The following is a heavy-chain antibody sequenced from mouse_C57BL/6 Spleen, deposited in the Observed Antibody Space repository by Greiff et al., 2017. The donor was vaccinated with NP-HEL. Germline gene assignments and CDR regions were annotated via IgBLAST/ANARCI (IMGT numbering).Heavy chain of an antibody. D-gene: IGHD1-1*01. CDR2: IWGDGST. J-gene: IGHJ1*03. CDR1: GFSLTSYC. V-gene: IGHV2-3*01. CDR3: AKEGLYYGSSWWYFDV. Sequence: QVQLQQSGPGLVAPSQSLSITCTVSGFSLTSYCVSWVRQPPGKGLEWLGVIWGDGSTHYHSALISRLSIRKDNSKNQVFLKLNSLQTDDTDTYYCAKEGLYYGSSWWYFDVWGTGTTVTVSS.